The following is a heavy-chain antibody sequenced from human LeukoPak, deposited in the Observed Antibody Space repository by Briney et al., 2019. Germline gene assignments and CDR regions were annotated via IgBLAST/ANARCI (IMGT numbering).Heavy chain of an antibody. D-gene: IGHD3-22*01. CDR1: GGSINTYY. CDR2: ISYSGST. V-gene: IGHV4-59*01. CDR3: AISTFYDSSGYGSLDP. J-gene: IGHJ5*02. Sequence: SETLSLTCTVSGGSINTYYWSWIRQPPGKGLEWIGYISYSGSTNYNPSLKSRVAISLDTSKNHFSLKLSSVTSADTAVYYCAISTFYDSSGYGSLDPWGQGTLVTVSS.